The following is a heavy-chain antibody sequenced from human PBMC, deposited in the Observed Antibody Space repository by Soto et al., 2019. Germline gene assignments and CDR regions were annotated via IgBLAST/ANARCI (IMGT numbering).Heavy chain of an antibody. CDR2: IIPIFGTA. V-gene: IGHV1-69*13. CDR3: AKSGGDYYYYSGMGV. D-gene: IGHD2-21*02. Sequence: SVKVSCRASGGTFSSYAISWVRQAPGQGLEWMGGIIPIFGTANYAQKFQGRVTITADESTSTAYMELSSLRSEDTAVYYCAKSGGDYYYYSGMGVWGQGPTVNVSS. J-gene: IGHJ6*02. CDR1: GGTFSSYA.